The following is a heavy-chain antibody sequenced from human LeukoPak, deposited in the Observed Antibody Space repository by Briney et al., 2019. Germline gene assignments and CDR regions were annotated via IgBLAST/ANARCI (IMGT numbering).Heavy chain of an antibody. CDR2: INHSGST. CDR1: GGSFSGYY. Sequence: SETLSLTCAVYGGSFSGYYWSWIRQPPGKWLGWIGEINHSGSTNYNPSLKSRVTISVDTSKNQFSLKLSSVTAADTAVYYCARSPLSSWYYYMDVWGKGTTVTVSS. V-gene: IGHV4-34*01. J-gene: IGHJ6*03. D-gene: IGHD6-6*01. CDR3: ARSPLSSWYYYMDV.